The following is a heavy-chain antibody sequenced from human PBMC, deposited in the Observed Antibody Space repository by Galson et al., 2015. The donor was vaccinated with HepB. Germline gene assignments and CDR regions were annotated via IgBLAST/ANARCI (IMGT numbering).Heavy chain of an antibody. Sequence: SLRLSCAASGFTLSNHAMSWVRQAPGEGLEWVSSISGSGDSTYYADSVKGRFTISRDNSKNTLYLQMNSLRAEDTGLYYCAKDRSYCSSITCYTGLFDYWGQGTLVTVSS. CDR3: AKDRSYCSSITCYTGLFDY. CDR2: ISGSGDST. CDR1: GFTLSNHA. D-gene: IGHD2-2*02. J-gene: IGHJ4*02. V-gene: IGHV3-23*01.